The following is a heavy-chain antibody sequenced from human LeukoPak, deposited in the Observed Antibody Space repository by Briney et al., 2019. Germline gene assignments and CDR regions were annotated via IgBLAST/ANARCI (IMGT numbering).Heavy chain of an antibody. Sequence: GSLRLSCAASGFTFSSYGMHWVRQAPGKGLEWVAVISYDGSNKYYADSVKRRFTISRDNSKNTLCLQMNSLRAEDTAVYYCARGQDSHVLRYFDWLLEYYGMDVWGQGTTVTVSS. CDR3: ARGQDSHVLRYFDWLLEYYGMDV. V-gene: IGHV3-30*03. J-gene: IGHJ6*02. CDR1: GFTFSSYG. CDR2: ISYDGSNK. D-gene: IGHD3-9*01.